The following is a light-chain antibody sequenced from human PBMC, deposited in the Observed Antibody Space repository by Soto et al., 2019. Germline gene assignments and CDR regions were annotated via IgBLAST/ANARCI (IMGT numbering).Light chain of an antibody. CDR3: QQYNNWPPGT. J-gene: IGKJ2*02. CDR2: GAS. V-gene: IGKV3D-15*01. CDR1: QSVSSN. Sequence: EIVMTQSPATLSVSLGERATLSCRASQSVSSNLAWYQQKPGQAPRLLIYGASTRATGIPARFSGSGSGTEFTLTISSLQSEDFAVYYCQQYNNWPPGTFGQGTKLDI.